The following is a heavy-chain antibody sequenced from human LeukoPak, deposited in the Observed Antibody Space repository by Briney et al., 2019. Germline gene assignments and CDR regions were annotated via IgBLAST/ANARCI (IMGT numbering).Heavy chain of an antibody. J-gene: IGHJ4*02. CDR1: GLTFSTSG. V-gene: IGHV3-21*06. CDR3: ATETNGRHYDY. CDR2: IGPTGSDR. D-gene: IGHD1-14*01. Sequence: TGGSLRLSCTASGLTFSTSGFNWVRQAPGKGLEWVASIGPTGSDRYHADSIKGRFTISRDNANNFLYLQMNSLRAEDTAVYYCATETNGRHYDYWGQGTPLTVSS.